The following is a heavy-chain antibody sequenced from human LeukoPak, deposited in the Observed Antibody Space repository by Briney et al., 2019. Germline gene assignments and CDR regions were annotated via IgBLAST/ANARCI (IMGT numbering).Heavy chain of an antibody. D-gene: IGHD3-22*01. CDR2: ISYDGSNK. Sequence: PGGSLRLSCAASGFTFSSYAMHWVRQAPGKGLEWVAVISYDGSNKYYADSVKGRFTISRDNSKNTLYLQMNSLRAEDTAVYYCARDTFYCYDSSGYPDYWGQGTLVTVSS. CDR1: GFTFSSYA. J-gene: IGHJ4*02. V-gene: IGHV3-30-3*01. CDR3: ARDTFYCYDSSGYPDY.